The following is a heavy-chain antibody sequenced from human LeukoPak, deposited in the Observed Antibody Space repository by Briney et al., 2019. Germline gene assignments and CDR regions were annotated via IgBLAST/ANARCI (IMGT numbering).Heavy chain of an antibody. CDR1: GGSFSRYY. CDR3: ARSHSIWTSFDY. J-gene: IGHJ4*02. D-gene: IGHD3/OR15-3a*01. V-gene: IGHV4-59*01. Sequence: SETLSLTCTVSGGSFSRYYWSWLRQPPGKGLEWLGYIYYSGSTNYNPSLKIRVTISVDTSKNQFSLKLSSVTAADTAVYYCARSHSIWTSFDYWGQGTLVTVSS. CDR2: IYYSGST.